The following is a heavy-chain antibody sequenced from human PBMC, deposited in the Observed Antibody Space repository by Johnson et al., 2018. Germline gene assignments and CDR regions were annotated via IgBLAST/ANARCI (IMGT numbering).Heavy chain of an antibody. V-gene: IGHV5-51*01. Sequence: VQLVESGAEVKKHGESLKISCTGSGYSFTSYWIGWVRQMPGKGLEWMGIIYPGDSDTRYSPSFQGQVTISADKSISTAYLQLSSLKAPDTALYYCANTGYSSGWYVYCGQGTLVTVSS. CDR2: IYPGDSDT. CDR3: ANTGYSSGWYVY. D-gene: IGHD6-19*01. CDR1: GYSFTSYW. J-gene: IGHJ4*02.